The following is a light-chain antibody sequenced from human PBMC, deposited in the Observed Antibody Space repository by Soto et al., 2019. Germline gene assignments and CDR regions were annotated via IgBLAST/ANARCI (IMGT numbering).Light chain of an antibody. CDR3: LQIYSTPYT. CDR1: QSISSY. V-gene: IGKV1-39*01. CDR2: AAS. J-gene: IGKJ2*01. Sequence: DIQMTHSPSSLSASVGDRVIITCRASQSISSYLNWYQQRPGKAPKLLISAASSLQSGVPSRFSGSGSGTDFTLTISSLQPEDFGTYCCLQIYSTPYTFGQGTKLEIK.